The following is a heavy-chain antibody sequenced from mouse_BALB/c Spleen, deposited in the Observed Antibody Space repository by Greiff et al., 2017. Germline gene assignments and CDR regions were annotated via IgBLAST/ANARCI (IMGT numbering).Heavy chain of an antibody. D-gene: IGHD3-1*01. J-gene: IGHJ2*01. CDR3: ARGGLGYYFDY. Sequence: EVKLVESGGGLVKPGGSLKLSCAASGFTFSDYYMYWVRQTPEKRLEWVATISDGGSYTYYPDSLKGRFTISRDKAKNNLYLQMSSLKSEDTAMYYCARGGLGYYFDYWGQGTTLTVSA. CDR1: GFTFSDYY. CDR2: ISDGGSYT. V-gene: IGHV5-4*02.